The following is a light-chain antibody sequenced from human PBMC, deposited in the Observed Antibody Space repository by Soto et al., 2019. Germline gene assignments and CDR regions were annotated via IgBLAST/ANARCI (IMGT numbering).Light chain of an antibody. Sequence: DIQMTQSPSTLSASIGDRVTITCRASQSISNWLAWLQQKPGKAPKVLIFDASNLGSGVPSRFSGSGSGTDFTLTISNLEPEDFAVYYCQQRTNWPPTCTFGQGTRLEIK. CDR3: QQRTNWPPTCT. CDR2: DAS. CDR1: QSISNW. J-gene: IGKJ2*02. V-gene: IGKV1-5*01.